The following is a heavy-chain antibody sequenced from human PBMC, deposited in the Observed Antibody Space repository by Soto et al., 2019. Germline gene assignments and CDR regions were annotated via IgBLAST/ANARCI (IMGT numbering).Heavy chain of an antibody. CDR2: ITPFSGDV. CDR3: ASGGAGSGPFTWELPDH. J-gene: IGHJ4*02. CDR1: GXTFTYRY. Sequence: GASVKVSCKALGXTFTYRYLHWVRQAPGQALEWMGWITPFSGDVHYAQKFQERVTITRDRSINTAYMQMSSLRSEDTAMYFCASGGAGSGPFTWELPDHWGQGTLVTVSS. V-gene: IGHV1-45*02. D-gene: IGHD1-26*01.